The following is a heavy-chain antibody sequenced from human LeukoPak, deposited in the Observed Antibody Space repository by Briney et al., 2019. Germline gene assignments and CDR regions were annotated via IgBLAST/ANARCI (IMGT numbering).Heavy chain of an antibody. CDR3: ARGPLLYDILTGYDY. Sequence: SETLSLTCTVSGGSISSGSYYWSWIRQPAGKGLEWIGRIYTSGSTNYNPSLKSRVTISVDTSKNQFSLKLSSVTAADTAVYYCARGPLLYDILTGYDYWGQGTLVTVSS. CDR1: GGSISSGSYY. J-gene: IGHJ4*02. D-gene: IGHD3-9*01. V-gene: IGHV4-61*02. CDR2: IYTSGST.